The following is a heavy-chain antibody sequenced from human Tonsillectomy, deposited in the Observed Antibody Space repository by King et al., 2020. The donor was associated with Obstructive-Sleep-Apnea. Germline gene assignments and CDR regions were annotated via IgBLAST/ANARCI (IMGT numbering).Heavy chain of an antibody. CDR2: VSVHNGNT. CDR1: GYSFFSHS. J-gene: IGHJ4*02. V-gene: IGHV1-18*04. Sequence: VQLVESGAEVKKPGASVKVSCKASGYSFFSHSLSWVRQAPGQGLQWMGWVSVHNGNTYYAQKFQGRVTMTTDTSTSTAYMEMRSLRSDDTAVYYCARSIQPDAGTSGYFDNWGQGTLVTVSS. D-gene: IGHD6-13*01. CDR3: ARSIQPDAGTSGYFDN.